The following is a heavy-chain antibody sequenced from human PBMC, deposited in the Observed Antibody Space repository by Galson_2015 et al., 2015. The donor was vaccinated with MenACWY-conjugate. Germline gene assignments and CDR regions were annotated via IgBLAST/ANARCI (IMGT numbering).Heavy chain of an antibody. CDR2: LSASGGHT. J-gene: IGHJ4*02. D-gene: IGHD4-11*01. V-gene: IGHV3-23*01. CDR1: GFTFSDYA. Sequence: SLRLSCAASGFTFSDYAMSWVRQAPGKGLEWVSVLSASGGHTYYADSVKGRFTISRDNFKNTLSLQMNSLRAEDTAVYYCAKVLGGYSDYYDYWGQGTLVTVSS. CDR3: AKVLGGYSDYYDY.